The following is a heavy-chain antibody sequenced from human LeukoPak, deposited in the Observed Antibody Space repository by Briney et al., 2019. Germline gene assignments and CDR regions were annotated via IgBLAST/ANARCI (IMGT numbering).Heavy chain of an antibody. V-gene: IGHV3-23*01. Sequence: GGSLRLSCAASGFAFSSYAMSWVRQAPGKGLEWVSAISGSGGSTYYADSVKGRFTISRDNSKNTLYLQMNSLRAEDTAEYYCAKEDAARHHIIDYWGQGTLVTVSS. CDR2: ISGSGGST. CDR3: AKEDAARHHIIDY. J-gene: IGHJ4*02. D-gene: IGHD6-6*01. CDR1: GFAFSSYA.